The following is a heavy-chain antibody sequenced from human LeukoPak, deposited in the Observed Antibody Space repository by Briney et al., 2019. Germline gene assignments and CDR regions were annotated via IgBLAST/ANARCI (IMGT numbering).Heavy chain of an antibody. CDR1: GGSFSGYY. CDR2: INHSGST. CDR3: ARIRSTMIVVVPDAFDI. V-gene: IGHV4-34*01. J-gene: IGHJ3*02. D-gene: IGHD3-22*01. Sequence: SETLSLTCAVYGGSFSGYYWSWIRQPPGKGLEWIGEINHSGSTNYNPSLKSRVTISVDTSKNQFSLKLSSVTAADTAVYYCARIRSTMIVVVPDAFDIWGQETMVTVSS.